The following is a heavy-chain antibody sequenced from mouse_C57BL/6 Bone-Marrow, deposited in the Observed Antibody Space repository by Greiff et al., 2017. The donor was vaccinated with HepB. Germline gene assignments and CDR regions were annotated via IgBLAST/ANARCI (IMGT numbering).Heavy chain of an antibody. CDR2: ISYDGSN. D-gene: IGHD2-4*01. J-gene: IGHJ3*01. CDR1: GYSITSGYY. CDR3: ARREIYYDYAWFAY. V-gene: IGHV3-6*01. Sequence: EVQLVESGPGLVKPSQSLSLTCSVTGYSITSGYYWNWIRQFPGNKLEWMGYISYDGSNNYNPSLKNRISITRDTSKNQFFLKLNSVTTEDTATYYCARREIYYDYAWFAYWGQGTLVTVSA.